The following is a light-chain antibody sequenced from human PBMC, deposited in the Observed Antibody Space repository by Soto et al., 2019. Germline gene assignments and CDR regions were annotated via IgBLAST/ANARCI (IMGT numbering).Light chain of an antibody. J-gene: IGKJ2*01. Sequence: DIQMTQSPSSLSASVGDRVTITCRASQNISFYLNWYQHKPGKAPKLLIYAASNLQSGVPSRFSGSVSTTDFNLTIRSLQPEDFATYSCQQSYTTPVYSFGQGTKVEIK. CDR2: AAS. V-gene: IGKV1-39*01. CDR1: QNISFY. CDR3: QQSYTTPVYS.